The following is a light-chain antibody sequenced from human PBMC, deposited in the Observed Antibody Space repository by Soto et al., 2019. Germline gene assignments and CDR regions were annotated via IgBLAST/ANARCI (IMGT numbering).Light chain of an antibody. CDR2: AAS. V-gene: IGKV1-39*01. CDR1: QSISRN. CDR3: QQSYTTASIT. J-gene: IGKJ5*01. Sequence: DIQMTQSPSSLSASVGDRVTITCRANQSISRNLNWYQHKPGKAPKLLIYAASSLQNGVPSRFSGGGSGTEFTLSISSLQPEDFGTYYCQQSYTTASITFGQGTRLEIK.